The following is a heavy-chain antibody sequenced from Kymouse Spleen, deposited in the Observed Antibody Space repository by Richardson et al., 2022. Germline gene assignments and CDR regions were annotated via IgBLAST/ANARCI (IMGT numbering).Heavy chain of an antibody. V-gene: IGHV3-15*01. D-gene: IGHD3-9*01. Sequence: EVQLVESGGGLVKPGGSLRLSCAASGFTFSNAWMSWVRQAPGKGLEWVGRIKSKTDGGTTDYAAPVKGRFTISRDDSKNTLYLQMNSLKTEDTAVYYCTNYDILGWFDPWGQGTLVTVSS. CDR1: GFTFSNAW. J-gene: IGHJ5*02. CDR3: TNYDILGWFDP. CDR2: IKSKTDGGTT.